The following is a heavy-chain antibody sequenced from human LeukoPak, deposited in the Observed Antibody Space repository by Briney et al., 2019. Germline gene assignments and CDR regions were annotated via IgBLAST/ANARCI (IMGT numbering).Heavy chain of an antibody. Sequence: GGSLRLSCAASAFSLNAYNMNWVRQAPGKGLEWVSSISYTGTYIYYADSVKGRFTISRDNAQNSLYLQMNSLRAEETAVYFCARIAYLDEGMDVWGKGTTVTVSS. D-gene: IGHD2-21*01. CDR1: AFSLNAYN. CDR2: ISYTGTYI. CDR3: ARIAYLDEGMDV. V-gene: IGHV3-21*01. J-gene: IGHJ6*03.